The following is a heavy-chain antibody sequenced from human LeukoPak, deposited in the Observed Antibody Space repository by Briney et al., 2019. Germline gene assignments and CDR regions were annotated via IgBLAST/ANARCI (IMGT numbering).Heavy chain of an antibody. V-gene: IGHV4-59*01. CDR1: GGSISSYY. D-gene: IGHD1-26*01. Sequence: SETLSLTCTVSGGSISSYYWSWIRQPPGKGLEWIGYIYYSGSTNYNPSLKSRVTISVDTSKNQFSLKLSSVTAADTALYYCAKDRRQWELPDYWGQGTLVTVSS. J-gene: IGHJ4*02. CDR3: AKDRRQWELPDY. CDR2: IYYSGST.